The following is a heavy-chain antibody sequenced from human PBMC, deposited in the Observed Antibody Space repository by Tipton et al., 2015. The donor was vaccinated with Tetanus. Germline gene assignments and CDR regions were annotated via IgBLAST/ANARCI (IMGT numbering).Heavy chain of an antibody. CDR2: INHSGST. Sequence: LRLSCAVYGGSFSGYYWTWIRQPPGKGLEWFGEINHSGSTNYNPSLKSRVTISVDTSKNQFSLKLSSVTAADTAVYYCARRPFGITIFDVGVMDVWGQGTTVTVSS. CDR3: ARRPFGITIFDVGVMDV. D-gene: IGHD3-3*01. CDR1: GGSFSGYY. V-gene: IGHV4-34*01. J-gene: IGHJ6*02.